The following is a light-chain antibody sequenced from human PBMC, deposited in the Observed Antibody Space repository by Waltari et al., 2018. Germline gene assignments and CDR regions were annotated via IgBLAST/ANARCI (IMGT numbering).Light chain of an antibody. CDR1: QNIDSY. V-gene: IGKV3-11*01. Sequence: EMVFTQSPPTLSLSPGERPALACRASQNIDSYLAWYQLKPGHVPRHPIYDASNRATGIPARFSGSGSGADFTLVISSLEPEDFAVYYCHQSSKWPLTFGGGTKVEIK. CDR3: HQSSKWPLT. J-gene: IGKJ4*01. CDR2: DAS.